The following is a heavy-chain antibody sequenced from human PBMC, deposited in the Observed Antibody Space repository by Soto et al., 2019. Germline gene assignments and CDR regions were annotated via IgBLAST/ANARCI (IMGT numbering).Heavy chain of an antibody. CDR2: ISYDGSNK. CDR1: GFTFSSYG. D-gene: IGHD2-8*01. V-gene: IGHV3-30*18. J-gene: IGHJ4*02. Sequence: QVQLVESGGGVVQPGRSLRLSCAASGFTFSSYGMHWVRQAPGKGLEWVAVISYDGSNKYYADSVKGRFTISRDNSKNTLYLQMNSLRAEDTAVYYCANVLRLDYWCQGTLVTVSS. CDR3: ANVLRLDY.